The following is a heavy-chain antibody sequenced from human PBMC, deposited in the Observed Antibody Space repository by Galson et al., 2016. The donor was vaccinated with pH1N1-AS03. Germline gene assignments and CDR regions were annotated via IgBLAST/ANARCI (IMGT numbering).Heavy chain of an antibody. J-gene: IGHJ4*02. CDR3: ARGQGYNSGYFDTDC. D-gene: IGHD3-22*01. Sequence: SLRLSCAASGFTFSSYGMHWVRQTPGKGLEWVAVIWYDGSNKYYADSVKGRFTISRDNSKNTLYLQMSSLRAEDTAVYYCARGQGYNSGYFDTDCWGRGTLVTVSS. V-gene: IGHV3-33*01. CDR1: GFTFSSYG. CDR2: IWYDGSNK.